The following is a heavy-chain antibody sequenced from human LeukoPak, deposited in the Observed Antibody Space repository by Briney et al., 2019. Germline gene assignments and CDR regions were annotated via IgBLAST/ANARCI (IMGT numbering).Heavy chain of an antibody. V-gene: IGHV4-34*01. CDR2: IIHSGST. CDR3: ARGILVTVYAAFDY. J-gene: IGHJ4*02. D-gene: IGHD2-8*01. CDR1: GGSFSGYY. Sequence: TPSETLSLTCGVYGGSFSGYYWTWIRQSPSMGLEWIGEIIHSGSTNYNPPLTSRVIISVDTSKNQFSLELSSVTAADTAVYYCARGILVTVYAAFDYWGQGTLVTVSS.